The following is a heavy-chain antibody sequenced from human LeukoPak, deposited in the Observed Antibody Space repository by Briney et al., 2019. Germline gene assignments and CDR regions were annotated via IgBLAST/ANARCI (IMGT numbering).Heavy chain of an antibody. CDR3: ASMESSGSDWGGFDY. CDR2: INHSGST. D-gene: IGHD3-22*01. CDR1: GGSFSGYY. V-gene: IGHV4-34*01. Sequence: SETLSLTCAVYGGSFSGYYWSWIRQPPGKGLEWIGEINHSGSTNYNPSLKSRVTISVDTSKNQFSLKLSSVTAADTAVYYCASMESSGSDWGGFDYWGQGTLVTVSS. J-gene: IGHJ4*02.